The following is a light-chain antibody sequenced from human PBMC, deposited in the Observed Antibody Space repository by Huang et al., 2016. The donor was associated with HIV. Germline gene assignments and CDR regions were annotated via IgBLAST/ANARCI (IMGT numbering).Light chain of an antibody. CDR1: QNIDTN. CDR2: GAS. V-gene: IGKV3-15*01. Sequence: EIVMTQSPATLSVSPGERAILLCRASQNIDTNVAWYQQKPGQAPRLLIFGASARATGISDRFTGGGSETEFTLTINSVQSEDVAMYYCHQYNDWPPWTFGQGTRVEI. CDR3: HQYNDWPPWT. J-gene: IGKJ1*01.